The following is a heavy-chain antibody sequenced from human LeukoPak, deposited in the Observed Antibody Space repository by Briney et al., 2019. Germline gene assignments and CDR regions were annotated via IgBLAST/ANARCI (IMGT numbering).Heavy chain of an antibody. CDR1: GFTFSSHA. D-gene: IGHD2-15*01. CDR2: ITISGDNT. J-gene: IGHJ4*02. V-gene: IGHV3-23*01. CDR3: AKVIGLVDPFDY. Sequence: PGGSLRLSCAASGFTFSSHAMSWVRQAPGKGLEWVSGITISGDNTLYADSVKGRFTISRDNSKNTLYLQMNSLRVEDTAVYYCAKVIGLVDPFDYWGQGTLVTVSS.